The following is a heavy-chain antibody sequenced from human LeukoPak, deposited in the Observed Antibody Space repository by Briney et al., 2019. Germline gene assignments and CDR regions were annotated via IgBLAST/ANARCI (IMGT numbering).Heavy chain of an antibody. V-gene: IGHV1-2*02. CDR1: GYTFTDYF. D-gene: IGHD5-12*01. CDR3: AREKQFSGYDMDA. J-gene: IGHJ6*01. CDR2: IDPNTGGT. Sequence: ASVKVSCKASGYTFTDYFIHWVRQAPGQGLEWIGYIDPNTGGTHFAKSFQGGVTMTRDTPLNTVYMEVNSLTSDDTAVYYCAREKQFSGYDMDAWGQGTTVTVSS.